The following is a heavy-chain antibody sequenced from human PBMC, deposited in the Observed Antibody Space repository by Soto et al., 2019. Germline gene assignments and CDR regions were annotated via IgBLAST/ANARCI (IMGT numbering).Heavy chain of an antibody. V-gene: IGHV3-23*01. CDR2: ISGSGGST. CDR3: AKGRVTPDY. D-gene: IGHD2-21*02. CDR1: GFTFSNYA. J-gene: IGHJ4*02. Sequence: LRLSCAASGFTFSNYAMSWVRQAPGKGLQWISGISGSGGSTSYADSVKGRFTISRDNSKNTLYLQMNSLRADDTAVYYCAKGRVTPDYWGQGTLVTVSS.